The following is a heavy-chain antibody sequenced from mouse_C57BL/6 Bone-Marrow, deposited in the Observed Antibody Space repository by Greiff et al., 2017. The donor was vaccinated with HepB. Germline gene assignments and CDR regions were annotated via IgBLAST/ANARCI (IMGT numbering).Heavy chain of an antibody. CDR3: AKPLAYYAMDY. CDR1: GYSITSGYY. D-gene: IGHD2-10*02. CDR2: ISYDGSN. Sequence: EVQRVESGPGLVKPSQSLSLTCSVTGYSITSGYYWNWIRQFPGNKLEWMGYISYDGSNNYNPSLKNRISITRDTSKNQFFLKLNSVTTEDTATYYCAKPLAYYAMDYWGQGTSVTVSS. V-gene: IGHV3-6*01. J-gene: IGHJ4*01.